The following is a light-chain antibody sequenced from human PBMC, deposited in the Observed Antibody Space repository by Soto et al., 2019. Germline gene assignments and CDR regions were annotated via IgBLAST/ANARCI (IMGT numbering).Light chain of an antibody. Sequence: EIVLTQSQATLSFSPGGRATLSFRASQSVSSYLAWYQQKPGQAPRLLIYDASNRATGIPARFSGSGSGTDFTLTISSLEPEDFAVYYCQQRSNWITFGQGTLLE. CDR3: QQRSNWIT. J-gene: IGKJ5*01. V-gene: IGKV3-11*01. CDR2: DAS. CDR1: QSVSSY.